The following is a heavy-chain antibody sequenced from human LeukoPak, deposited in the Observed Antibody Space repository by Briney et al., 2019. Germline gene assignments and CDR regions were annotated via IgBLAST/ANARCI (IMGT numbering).Heavy chain of an antibody. CDR3: ARDSGGEKGSGAFDI. CDR2: ISDDGSNK. V-gene: IGHV3-30*04. J-gene: IGHJ3*02. D-gene: IGHD1-26*01. Sequence: GGSLRLSCAASGFTFSSYAMYWVRQAPGKGLEWVAVISDDGSNKYYADSVKGRFTISRDNSKNTLYLQMNSLRAEDTAVYYCARDSGGEKGSGAFDIWGQGTMVTVSS. CDR1: GFTFSSYA.